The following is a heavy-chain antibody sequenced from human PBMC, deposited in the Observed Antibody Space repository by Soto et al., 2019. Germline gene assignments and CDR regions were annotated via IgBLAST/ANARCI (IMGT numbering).Heavy chain of an antibody. D-gene: IGHD5-12*01. V-gene: IGHV1-46*03. CDR3: ARDRRAPEYSGYDYYYYYYMDV. CDR2: INPSGVST. CDR1: GYTFTSYY. Sequence: ASVKVSCKASGYTFTSYYMHWVRQAPGQGLEWMGIINPSGVSTSYAQKFQGRVTMTRDTSTSTVYMELSSLRSEDTAVYYCARDRRAPEYSGYDYYYYYYMDVWGKGTTVTVSS. J-gene: IGHJ6*03.